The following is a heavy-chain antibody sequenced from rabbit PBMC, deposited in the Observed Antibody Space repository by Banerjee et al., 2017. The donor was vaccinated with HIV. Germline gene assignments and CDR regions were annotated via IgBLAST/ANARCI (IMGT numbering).Heavy chain of an antibody. CDR3: ARDGAGYAGYGYARL. Sequence: QEQLKESGGGLVTPGGNLTLTCKVSGFDFSSNGVSWVRQAPGKGLEWIACIYAGSSGSAYYANWAKGRFTISKTSSTTVTLQMTSLTAADTATYFCARDGAGYAGYGYARLWGQGTLVTVS. J-gene: IGHJ3*01. V-gene: IGHV1S45*01. CDR2: IYAGSSGSA. CDR1: GFDFSSNG. D-gene: IGHD6-1*01.